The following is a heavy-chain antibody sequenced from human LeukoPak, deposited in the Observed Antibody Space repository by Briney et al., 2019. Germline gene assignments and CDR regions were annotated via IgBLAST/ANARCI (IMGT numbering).Heavy chain of an antibody. J-gene: IGHJ4*02. V-gene: IGHV4-39*07. CDR1: GGSISSSSYY. CDR3: ARDYSYPDY. Sequence: PSETLSLTCTVSGGSISSSSYYWGWIRQPPGKGLEWIGRIYSSGRTNYIPSLKSRLTMSVDTSKNQFSLKLNSVTAADTAVYYCARDYSYPDYWGQGTLVTVS. D-gene: IGHD5-18*01. CDR2: IYSSGRT.